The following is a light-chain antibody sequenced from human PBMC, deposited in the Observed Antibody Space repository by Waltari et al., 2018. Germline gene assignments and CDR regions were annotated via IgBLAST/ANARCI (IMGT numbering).Light chain of an antibody. J-gene: IGLJ1*01. V-gene: IGLV1-44*01. Sequence: QSVLTQPPSASGTPGQKVTISCSGSTSNIGSHTVNWYQQLPGAAPKLLIFSNDPRSSWGPARFSGAKSGNSTSLAISELQAEDEADYYCSSYTSISTRVFGTGTKVTVL. CDR1: TSNIGSHT. CDR2: SND. CDR3: SSYTSISTRV.